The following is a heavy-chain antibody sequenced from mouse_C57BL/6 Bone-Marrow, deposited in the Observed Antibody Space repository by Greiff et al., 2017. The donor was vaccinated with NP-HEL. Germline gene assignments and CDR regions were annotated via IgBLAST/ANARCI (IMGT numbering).Heavy chain of an antibody. J-gene: IGHJ4*01. Sequence: VQLQQSGPVLVKPGASVKMSCKASGYTFTDYYMNWVKQSHGKSLEWIGVINPYNGGTSYNQKFKGKATLTVDKSSSTAYMELNSLTSEDSAVYYCARFLNYYYGSSYDAMDYWGQGTSVTVSS. CDR3: ARFLNYYYGSSYDAMDY. CDR2: INPYNGGT. CDR1: GYTFTDYY. V-gene: IGHV1-19*01. D-gene: IGHD1-1*01.